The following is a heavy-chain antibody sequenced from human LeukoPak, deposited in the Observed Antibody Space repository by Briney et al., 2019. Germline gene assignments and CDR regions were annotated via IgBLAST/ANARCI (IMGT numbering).Heavy chain of an antibody. Sequence: SETLSLTCTVSGGSISSNNYYWAWIRQPPGKGPEWIGSIYSSGSASYNPSLKSRVSIVLDTSKNQFSLKVTSVTAADTAVYYCARDRSSYAKGHYDYWGQGTLVTVSS. CDR1: GGSISSNNYY. J-gene: IGHJ4*01. CDR3: ARDRSSYAKGHYDY. V-gene: IGHV4-39*07. D-gene: IGHD6-6*01. CDR2: IYSSGSA.